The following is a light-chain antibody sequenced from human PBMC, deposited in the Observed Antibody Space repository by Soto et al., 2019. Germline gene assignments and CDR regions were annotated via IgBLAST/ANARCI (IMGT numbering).Light chain of an antibody. CDR2: DVS. CDR1: GSDVGGYKY. J-gene: IGLJ1*01. CDR3: SSYASSSPFV. Sequence: QSVLTQPASVSGSPGQSITISCTGTGSDVGGYKYVSWYQQLPGKAPKLTIYDVSYRPSGVSDRFSGSKSGNTASLIISGLQAEDEADYYCSSYASSSPFVFGTGTKVTV. V-gene: IGLV2-14*01.